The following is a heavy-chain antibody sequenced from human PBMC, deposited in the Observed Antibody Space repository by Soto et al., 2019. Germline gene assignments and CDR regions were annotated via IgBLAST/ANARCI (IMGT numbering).Heavy chain of an antibody. J-gene: IGHJ4*02. CDR1: GYTFTGYY. D-gene: IGHD2-2*01. CDR3: ARESEAYIVVVPAAIFNY. V-gene: IGHV1-2*02. CDR2: INPNSGGT. Sequence: QVQLVQSGAEVKKPGASVKVSCKASGYTFTGYYMHWVRQAPGQGLEWMGWINPNSGGTNYAQKFQGRVTMTRDTSISTAYMELSRLRSDDTAVYYCARESEAYIVVVPAAIFNYWGQGTLVTVSS.